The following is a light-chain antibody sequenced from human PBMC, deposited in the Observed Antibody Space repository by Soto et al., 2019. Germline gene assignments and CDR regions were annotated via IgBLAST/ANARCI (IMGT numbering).Light chain of an antibody. CDR2: DAS. CDR1: HDIRNY. V-gene: IGKV1-33*01. Sequence: DIQMTQSPSSLSASEGDRVTITCRASHDIRNYLNWYQRKPGKPPKLLIYDASNLETGVSSRFSGSGSGTEFTFTITSLQPEDVATYHCQQYDDLPTFGRGTKVEI. CDR3: QQYDDLPT. J-gene: IGKJ4*01.